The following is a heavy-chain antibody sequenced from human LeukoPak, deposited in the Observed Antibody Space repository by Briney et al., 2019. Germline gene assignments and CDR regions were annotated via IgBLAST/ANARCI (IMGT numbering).Heavy chain of an antibody. CDR2: IYYSGST. CDR3: ATQESGLLWFGEYYYYGMDV. D-gene: IGHD3-10*01. J-gene: IGHJ6*02. V-gene: IGHV4-59*08. CDR1: GGSISSYY. Sequence: PSETLSLTCTVSGGSISSYYWSWIRQPPGKGLEWIGYIYYSGSTNYNPSLKSRVTISVDTSKNQFSLKLSSVTAADTAVYYCATQESGLLWFGEYYYYGMDVWGQGTTVTVSS.